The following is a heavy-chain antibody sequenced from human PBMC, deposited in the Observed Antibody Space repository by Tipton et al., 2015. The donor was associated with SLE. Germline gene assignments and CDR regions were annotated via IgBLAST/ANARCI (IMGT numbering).Heavy chain of an antibody. D-gene: IGHD3-10*01. CDR2: IYSGGIT. V-gene: IGHV3-53*04. Sequence: SLRLSCAASGFTVSSGYMSWVRQAPGKGLEWVSVIYSGGITYYADSVKGRFTISRHNSKNTLYLQMNSLRAEDTAVYYCARDSDYYYMDVWGKGTTVTVSS. CDR3: ARDSDYYYMDV. J-gene: IGHJ6*03. CDR1: GFTVSSGY.